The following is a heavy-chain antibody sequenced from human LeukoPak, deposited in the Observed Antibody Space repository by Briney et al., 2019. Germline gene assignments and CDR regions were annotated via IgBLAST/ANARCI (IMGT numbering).Heavy chain of an antibody. Sequence: GGSLRLSCAASGFTFSSYAMHWVRQAPGKGLEWVSGISWNSGSIGYADSVKGRFTISRDNAKNSLYLQMNSLRAEDTALYYCAKDLERIAAVPYAFDIWGQGTMVTVSS. D-gene: IGHD6-13*01. V-gene: IGHV3-9*01. J-gene: IGHJ3*02. CDR2: ISWNSGSI. CDR3: AKDLERIAAVPYAFDI. CDR1: GFTFSSYA.